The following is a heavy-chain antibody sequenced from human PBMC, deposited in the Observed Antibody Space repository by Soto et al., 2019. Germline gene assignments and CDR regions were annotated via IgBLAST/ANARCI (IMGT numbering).Heavy chain of an antibody. CDR2: IATAGDT. CDR3: TKEQSVMYSGYDAFDI. Sequence: GGSLRLSCAASGFTFISYDMHWVRQATGKGLEWVSVIATAGDTYYPGSVKGRFIISRENADNSLYLQMNSLRAEDTAVYYCTKEQSVMYSGYDAFDIWGRGTMVTV. V-gene: IGHV3-13*01. CDR1: GFTFISYD. D-gene: IGHD5-12*01. J-gene: IGHJ3*02.